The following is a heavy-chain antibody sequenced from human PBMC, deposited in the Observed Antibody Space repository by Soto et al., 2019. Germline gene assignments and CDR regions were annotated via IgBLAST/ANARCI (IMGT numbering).Heavy chain of an antibody. D-gene: IGHD3-3*02. CDR2: INAGSGNT. J-gene: IGHJ3*02. V-gene: IGHV1-3*01. CDR3: ARDTETLGPRANDALDI. Sequence: QAQLVQSGAEMKKPGASVKFSCKATGYTFSAYTMNWVRQAPGQSLEWMGWINAGSGNTKYSQNFQGRVSITRDTSASTVYMELTGLTSEDTAVYYRARDTETLGPRANDALDIWGQGTMVTVSS. CDR1: GYTFSAYT.